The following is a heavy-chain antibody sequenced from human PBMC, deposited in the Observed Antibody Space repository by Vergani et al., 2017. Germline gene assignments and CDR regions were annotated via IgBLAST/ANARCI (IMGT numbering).Heavy chain of an antibody. CDR1: GASIRSSNYY. Sequence: QLQLQESGPGLVKPSATLSLTCSVSGASIRSSNYYGGWIRQPPGKGLEWIASIYYSGSTYYNPSLKSRVTISVYTSKNQFSLKLSSVTAADTAVYYCARDNTQLRPRAFDLWGQGTMVTVSS. V-gene: IGHV4-39*02. CDR3: ARDNTQLRPRAFDL. J-gene: IGHJ3*01. D-gene: IGHD4-23*01. CDR2: IYYSGST.